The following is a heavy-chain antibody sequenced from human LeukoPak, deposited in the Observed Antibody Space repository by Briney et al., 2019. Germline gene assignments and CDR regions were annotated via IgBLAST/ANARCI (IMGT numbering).Heavy chain of an antibody. CDR2: ISGSGGST. CDR1: GFTFSSYA. Sequence: PGGSLRLSCAASGFTFSSYAMSWVRQAPGKGLEWVSAISGSGGSTYYADSVKGRFTISRDNSKNTLYLQMNSLRAEDTAVYYCASTDSSGYAPHYWGQETLVTVSS. D-gene: IGHD3-22*01. J-gene: IGHJ4*02. V-gene: IGHV3-23*01. CDR3: ASTDSSGYAPHY.